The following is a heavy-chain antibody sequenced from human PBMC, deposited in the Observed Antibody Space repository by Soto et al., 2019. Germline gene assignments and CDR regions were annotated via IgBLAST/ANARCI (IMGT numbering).Heavy chain of an antibody. CDR1: GYSFTRYW. Sequence: GESLKISCKGSGYSFTRYWIGCVRQMPGKGLEWMGIIYPGDSDTRYSPSFQGQVTISADKSISTAYLQWSSLKASDTDMYYCARHRYYYDSSGYVDIWGQGTMVTVSS. J-gene: IGHJ3*02. CDR2: IYPGDSDT. V-gene: IGHV5-51*01. D-gene: IGHD3-22*01. CDR3: ARHRYYYDSSGYVDI.